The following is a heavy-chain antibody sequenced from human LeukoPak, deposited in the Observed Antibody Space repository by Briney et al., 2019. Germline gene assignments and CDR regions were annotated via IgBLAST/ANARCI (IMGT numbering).Heavy chain of an antibody. CDR2: ISSSSSYI. D-gene: IGHD7-27*01. CDR3: AKSETNWGSVPDY. CDR1: GFTFSSYS. V-gene: IGHV3-21*01. J-gene: IGHJ4*02. Sequence: PGGSLRLSCAASGFTFSSYSMNWVRQAPGKGLEWVSSISSSSSYIYYADSVKGRFTISRDNTKNSLYLQMNSLRAEDTAVYYCAKSETNWGSVPDYWGQGTLVTVSS.